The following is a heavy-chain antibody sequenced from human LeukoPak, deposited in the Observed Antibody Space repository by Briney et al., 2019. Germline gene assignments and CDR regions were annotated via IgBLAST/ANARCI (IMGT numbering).Heavy chain of an antibody. CDR3: ATTLGTMVRGVIKDY. CDR2: INHSGST. V-gene: IGHV4-34*01. D-gene: IGHD3-10*01. CDR1: GGSFSGYY. J-gene: IGHJ4*02. Sequence: SETLSLTCAVYGGSFSGYYWSWIRQPPGKGLEWIGEINHSGSTNYNPSLKSRVTISVDTSKNQFSLKLSSVTAADRAVYYCATTLGTMVRGVIKDYWGQGTLVTVSS.